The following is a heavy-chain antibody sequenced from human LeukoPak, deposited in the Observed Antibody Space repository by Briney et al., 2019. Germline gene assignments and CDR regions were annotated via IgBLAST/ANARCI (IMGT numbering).Heavy chain of an antibody. D-gene: IGHD3-22*01. CDR2: IFSGGGR. J-gene: IGHJ3*02. V-gene: IGHV3-53*01. CDR3: AKDPTPGIVVVSAFDI. CDR1: GFTVSNY. Sequence: GGSLRLSCAASGFTVSNYMSWVRQAPGKGLDWVSVIFSGGGRNYADSVKGRFTISRDNSKNTLYLQMNSLRAEDTAVYYCAKDPTPGIVVVSAFDIWGQGTMVTVSS.